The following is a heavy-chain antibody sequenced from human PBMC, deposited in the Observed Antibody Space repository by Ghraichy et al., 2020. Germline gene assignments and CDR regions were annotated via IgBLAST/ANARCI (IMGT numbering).Heavy chain of an antibody. CDR3: ATDTYYYDSSGFGAFDI. J-gene: IGHJ3*02. Sequence: ASVKVSCKVSGYTLTELSMHWVRQAPGKGLEWMGGFDPEDGETIYAQKFQGRVTMTEDTSTDTAYMELSSLRSEDTAVYYCATDTYYYDSSGFGAFDIWGQGTMVTVSS. D-gene: IGHD3-22*01. CDR2: FDPEDGET. V-gene: IGHV1-24*01. CDR1: GYTLTELS.